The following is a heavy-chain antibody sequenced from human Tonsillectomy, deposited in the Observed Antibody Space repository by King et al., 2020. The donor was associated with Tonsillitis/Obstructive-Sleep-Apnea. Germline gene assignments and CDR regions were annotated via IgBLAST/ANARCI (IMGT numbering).Heavy chain of an antibody. J-gene: IGHJ6*03. V-gene: IGHV3-33*01. D-gene: IGHD2-2*01. Sequence: VQLVESGGGVVQPGRSLRLSCAASGFTFSSYGMHWVRQAPGKGLEWVAVIWYDGSNKYYADSVKGRFTISRDNSKNTLYLQMNSLRAEDTAVYYCAGDYCSSTSCYPRVYYYYMDVWGKGTTVTVSS. CDR1: GFTFSSYG. CDR3: AGDYCSSTSCYPRVYYYYMDV. CDR2: IWYDGSNK.